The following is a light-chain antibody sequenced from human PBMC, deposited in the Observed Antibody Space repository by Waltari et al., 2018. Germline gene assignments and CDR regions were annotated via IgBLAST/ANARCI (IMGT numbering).Light chain of an antibody. CDR1: QDINRN. V-gene: IGKV1-39*01. CDR2: GAS. CDR3: QQSHSVPYT. J-gene: IGKJ2*01. Sequence: DIQMTQSPSSLSPSVGDRIIITCRASQDINRNLNWYQKQVGKAPKLLIYGASNLQSGVPSRFSGSGSETDYTLIISSLQPEDSASYFCQQSHSVPYTIGQETKLVIK.